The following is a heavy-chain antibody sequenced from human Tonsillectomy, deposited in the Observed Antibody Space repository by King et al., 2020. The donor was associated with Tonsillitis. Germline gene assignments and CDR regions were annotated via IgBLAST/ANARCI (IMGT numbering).Heavy chain of an antibody. Sequence: VQLVESGGGLVQRGGSLRLSCAASGFTFSSYAMHWVRQAPGKGLEYVSAISSNGGSTYYANSVKGRFTISRDNSKNTLYLQMGSLRAEDMAVYYCARGSDYYYTYFDYWGQGTLVTVSS. CDR2: ISSNGGST. J-gene: IGHJ4*02. D-gene: IGHD3-22*01. V-gene: IGHV3-64*01. CDR3: ARGSDYYYTYFDY. CDR1: GFTFSSYA.